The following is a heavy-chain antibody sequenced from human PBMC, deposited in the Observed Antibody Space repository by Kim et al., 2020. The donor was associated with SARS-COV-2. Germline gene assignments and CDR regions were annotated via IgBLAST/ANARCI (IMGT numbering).Heavy chain of an antibody. Sequence: RGSLRLSCAASGFTFSSYAMHWVRQAPGKGLEWVAVISYDGSNKYYADSVKGRFTISRDNSKNTLYLQMNSLRAEDTAVYYCARGPYSSGWYVVYYYGMDVWGQGTTVTVSS. CDR2: ISYDGSNK. D-gene: IGHD6-19*01. V-gene: IGHV3-30*04. CDR3: ARGPYSSGWYVVYYYGMDV. CDR1: GFTFSSYA. J-gene: IGHJ6*02.